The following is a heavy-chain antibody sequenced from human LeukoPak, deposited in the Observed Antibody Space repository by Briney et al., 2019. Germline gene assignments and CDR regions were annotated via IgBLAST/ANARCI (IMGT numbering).Heavy chain of an antibody. CDR2: ISSSGGST. D-gene: IGHD3-10*01. V-gene: IGHV3-23*01. CDR3: AKRSLHGSGRPPYFDY. CDR1: GFTFSSYG. J-gene: IGHJ4*02. Sequence: PGGSLRLSCAASGFTFSSYGMSWVRQAPGKGLEWVSGISSSGGSTFYADSVKGRLTISRDNSKNTLYLQMNSLRAEDTAVYYCAKRSLHGSGRPPYFDYWGQGTLVTGSS.